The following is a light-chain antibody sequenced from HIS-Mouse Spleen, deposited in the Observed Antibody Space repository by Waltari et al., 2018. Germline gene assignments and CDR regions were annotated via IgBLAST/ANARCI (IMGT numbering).Light chain of an antibody. J-gene: IGLJ2*01. Sequence: QSALTQPASVSVSPGQSITISCTGTSSDVGHYKYLSWYQQHPGKAPKLMIYDVSNRPSGVSNRFSGSKSGNTASLTISGLQAEDEADYYCSSYTSSSFNVVFGGGTKLTVL. CDR2: DVS. V-gene: IGLV2-14*03. CDR3: SSYTSSSFNVV. CDR1: SSDVGHYKY.